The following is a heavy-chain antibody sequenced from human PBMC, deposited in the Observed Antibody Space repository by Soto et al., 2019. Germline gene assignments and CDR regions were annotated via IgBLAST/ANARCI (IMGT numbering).Heavy chain of an antibody. CDR1: GFSFKNYA. CDR2: ISHNDEPKI. J-gene: IGHJ4*01. D-gene: IGHD3-10*01. Sequence: QVQLVESGGGVVQPGSSLRLSCAASGFSFKNYAFHWVRQAPGKGLEWVALISHNDEPKIFYADSVQGRFTISRDNFKNTEYLQMNSLRDEDTAVYHCAKGVRAETYYNAFDYCGEGTQVTVS. CDR3: AKGVRAETYYNAFDY. V-gene: IGHV3-30-3*01.